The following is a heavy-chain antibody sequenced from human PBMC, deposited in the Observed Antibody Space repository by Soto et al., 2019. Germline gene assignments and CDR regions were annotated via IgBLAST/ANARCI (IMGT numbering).Heavy chain of an antibody. J-gene: IGHJ4*02. CDR3: AREIFY. CDR2: INWNGCSK. V-gene: IGHV3-20*04. Sequence: GGSLRLSCAASGFTFDEYALTWVRQAPGKGLEWVAGINWNGCSKGYADSVKGLFTISRDNAKSSLYLHMNSLRAEDTAVYYCAREIFYSGQGTLVTVST. CDR1: GFTFDEYA. D-gene: IGHD3-3*01.